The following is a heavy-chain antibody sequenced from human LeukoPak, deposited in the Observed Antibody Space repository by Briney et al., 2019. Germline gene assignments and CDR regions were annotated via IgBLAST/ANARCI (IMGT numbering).Heavy chain of an antibody. CDR1: GFTLGTYD. CDR2: IYSGGSI. Sequence: GGSLRLSCAASGFTLGTYDMYWVRQAPGKGLEWVSVIYSGGSIYYADSVKGRFTISRDNSRNTLYLQMNSLRAEDTAVYYCARALNRFDIWGPGTLVTVSS. J-gene: IGHJ3*02. CDR3: ARALNRFDI. V-gene: IGHV3-53*01.